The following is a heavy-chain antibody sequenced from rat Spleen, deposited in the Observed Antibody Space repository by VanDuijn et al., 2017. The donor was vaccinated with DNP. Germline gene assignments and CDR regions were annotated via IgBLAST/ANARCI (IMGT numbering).Heavy chain of an antibody. J-gene: IGHJ2*01. CDR3: TTVPDIPLFDY. Sequence: EVQLVESGGGLVQPGRSLKLSCAASGLTFSDYNMAWVRQAPTKGLEWVASISYDGGSTYYRDSVKGRFTISRDNAKSSLYLQMDSLRSEDTATYYCTTVPDIPLFDYWGQGVMVTVSS. CDR2: ISYDGGST. V-gene: IGHV5-20*01. D-gene: IGHD4-1*01. CDR1: GLTFSDYN.